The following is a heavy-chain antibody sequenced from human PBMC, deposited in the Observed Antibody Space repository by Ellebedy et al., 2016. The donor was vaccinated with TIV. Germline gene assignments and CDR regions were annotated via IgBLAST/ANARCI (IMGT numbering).Heavy chain of an antibody. CDR1: GFTFGSYA. V-gene: IGHV3-23*01. D-gene: IGHD3-3*01. CDR3: AKGDEFWSGYSPTYHYGMDV. J-gene: IGHJ6*02. Sequence: GGSLRLSXAASGFTFGSYAMNWVRLAPGKGLEWVSGLSGSGSRTYYAESVKGRFAISRDNSKNTVSLLMNSLRADDMGVYYCAKGDEFWSGYSPTYHYGMDVWGQGTTVSVSS. CDR2: LSGSGSRT.